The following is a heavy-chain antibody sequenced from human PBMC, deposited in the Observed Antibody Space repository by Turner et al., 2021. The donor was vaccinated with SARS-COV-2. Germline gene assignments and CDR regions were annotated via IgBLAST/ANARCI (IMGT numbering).Heavy chain of an antibody. V-gene: IGHV1-24*01. CDR3: STRWDIVGRANGLDV. Sequence: QVQLAQSVAEVKTPGASVKVSCKVSGYSLTELSIHWVRQAPGKGLEWMGSLDREAHETSRAQKFQNRIIRSEDKSSDTAVMELSGLRFEDTAIYYCSTRWDIVGRANGLDVWGQGTRVTVSS. CDR2: LDREAHET. J-gene: IGHJ6*02. D-gene: IGHD5-12*01. CDR1: GYSLTELS.